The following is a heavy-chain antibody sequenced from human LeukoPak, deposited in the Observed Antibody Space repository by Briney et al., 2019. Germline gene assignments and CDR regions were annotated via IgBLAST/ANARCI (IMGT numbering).Heavy chain of an antibody. J-gene: IGHJ4*02. CDR1: VFPFSRYS. CDR3: TTDEDLVGYYDSSGYYWAY. D-gene: IGHD3-22*01. Sequence: GGSLRLSCTTSVFPFSRYSMNWVRQAPGKGLEWVGRIKSKTDGGTTDYAAPVKGRFTISRDDPKNTLYLQMNSLKTEDTAVYYCTTDEDLVGYYDSSGYYWAYWGQGTLVTVSS. CDR2: IKSKTDGGTT. V-gene: IGHV3-15*01.